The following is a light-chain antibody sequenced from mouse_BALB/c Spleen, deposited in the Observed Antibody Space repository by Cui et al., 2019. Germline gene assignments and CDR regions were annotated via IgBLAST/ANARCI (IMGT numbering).Light chain of an antibody. CDR2: KVS. J-gene: IGKJ1*01. V-gene: IGKV1-110*01. CDR3: SQNTHVPWT. CDR1: PSLVHSNGNTY. Sequence: DVGMNPTPLSLPVSLGEQVSISCRSSPSLVHSNGNTYFHWYLQQPSQSPKLLIYKVSNRFSGVPDRFSGSGSGTNFTLKSSRVEAEDLGVYFCSQNTHVPWTFGGGTKLEIK.